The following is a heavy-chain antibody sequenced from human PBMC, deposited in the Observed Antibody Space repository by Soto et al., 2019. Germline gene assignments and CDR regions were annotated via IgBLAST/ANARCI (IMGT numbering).Heavy chain of an antibody. CDR3: AREVVTETTLGYFDF. J-gene: IGHJ4*02. V-gene: IGHV1-69*06. CDR2: IIPMFDTT. D-gene: IGHD2-21*02. Sequence: QVHLVQSGPEVREPGSSVKVSCKASGGSFSSDAITWVRQAPGQGLEWIGEIIPMFDTTNYAPEFQGRVTITSDTATTTVYMEVNRRTPDDTAVYYCAREVVTETTLGYFDFWGQGALVTVSS. CDR1: GGSFSSDA.